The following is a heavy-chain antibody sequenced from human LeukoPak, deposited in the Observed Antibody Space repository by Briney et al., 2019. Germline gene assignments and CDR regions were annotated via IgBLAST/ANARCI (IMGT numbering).Heavy chain of an antibody. CDR1: GYTFSSYD. V-gene: IGHV1-8*03. CDR2: MNPNTGDT. D-gene: IGHD3-10*01. Sequence: ASVKVSCKASGYTFSSYDINWVRQAAGQGLEWLGWMNPNTGDTGYAQNFQGRVSITRDTSISTFYMELSSLRSEDTAVYYCVGGSGSYSYYYYGMDVWGQGTTVTVSS. CDR3: VGGSGSYSYYYYGMDV. J-gene: IGHJ6*02.